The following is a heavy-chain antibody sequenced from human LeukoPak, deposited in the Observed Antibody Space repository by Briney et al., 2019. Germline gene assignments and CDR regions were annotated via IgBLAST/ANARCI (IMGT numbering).Heavy chain of an antibody. Sequence: PGGSLRLSCAASGFTVTNNYMSWVRQAPGKGLEWVSIIYSGGGTYYADSVKGRFTISRDNAKNSLYLQMNSLRAEDTAVYYCARDLYSGYDYWGQGTLVTVSS. V-gene: IGHV3-66*01. CDR1: GFTVTNNY. D-gene: IGHD5-12*01. J-gene: IGHJ4*02. CDR3: ARDLYSGYDY. CDR2: IYSGGGT.